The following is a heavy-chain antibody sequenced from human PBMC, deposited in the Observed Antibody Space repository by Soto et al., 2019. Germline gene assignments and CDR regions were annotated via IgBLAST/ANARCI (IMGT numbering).Heavy chain of an antibody. CDR2: IYYSGST. V-gene: IGHV4-59*01. J-gene: IGHJ3*02. CDR1: GGSISSYY. Sequence: SETLSLTFTVSGGSISSYYWSWIRQPPGKGLEWIGYIYYSGSTNYNPSLKSRVTISVDTSKNQFSLKLSSVTAADKAVYYCARGEYYALVWTDALDIWRQGTMVTVSS. CDR3: ARGEYYALVWTDALDI. D-gene: IGHD3-10*01.